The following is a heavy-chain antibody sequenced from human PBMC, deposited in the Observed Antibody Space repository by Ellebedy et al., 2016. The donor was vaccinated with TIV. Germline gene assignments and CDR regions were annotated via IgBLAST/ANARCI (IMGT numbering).Heavy chain of an antibody. J-gene: IGHJ4*02. CDR3: ARVTGAAADLDY. D-gene: IGHD6-25*01. CDR2: ISYSGST. CDR1: GGSISSGGYY. V-gene: IGHV4-31*03. Sequence: SETLSLTCTVSGGSISSGGYYWSWIRQHPGKGLEWIGYISYSGSTYYNPSLKSRVTISVDTSKNQFSLKLSSVTAADTAVYYCARVTGAAADLDYWGQGTLVTVSS.